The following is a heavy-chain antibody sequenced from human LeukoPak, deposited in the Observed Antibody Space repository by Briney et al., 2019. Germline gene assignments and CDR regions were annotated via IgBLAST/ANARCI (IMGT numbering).Heavy chain of an antibody. V-gene: IGHV4-31*03. CDR3: ARYYFDGSGYSNWFDP. D-gene: IGHD3-22*01. CDR1: GGSISSGGHY. CDR2: THYSGTT. J-gene: IGHJ5*02. Sequence: SQTLSLTCTLSGGSISSGGHYWTWIRQHPGKGLEWIAYTHYSGTTYYNPSLKSRVTISLDTSKNQFSLKLSSVTAADTAVYYCARYYFDGSGYSNWFDPWGQGTLVTVSS.